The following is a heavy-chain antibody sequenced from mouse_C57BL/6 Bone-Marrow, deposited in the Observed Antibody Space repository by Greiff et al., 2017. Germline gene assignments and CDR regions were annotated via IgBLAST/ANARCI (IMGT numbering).Heavy chain of an antibody. CDR2: IYPRDGST. CDR3: ERYGSKGAMDY. V-gene: IGHV1-78*01. J-gene: IGHJ4*01. Sequence: VQLQQSDAELVKPGASVKISCKASGYTFTDHTMHWMKQRPEQGLEWIGYIYPRDGSTKYNEKFKGKATLTADKSSSTAYMQLNSLTSEDSAVYSCERYGSKGAMDYWGQGTSVTVSS. D-gene: IGHD1-1*02. CDR1: GYTFTDHT.